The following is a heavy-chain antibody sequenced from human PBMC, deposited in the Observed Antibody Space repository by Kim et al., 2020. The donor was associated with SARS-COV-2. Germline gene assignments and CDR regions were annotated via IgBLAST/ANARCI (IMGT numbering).Heavy chain of an antibody. D-gene: IGHD4-17*01. J-gene: IGHJ5*02. Sequence: ASSVAGLFTIYRDDAKNTVYRQMNSLRGEDTAVYYCARDGDYGGYSWFDPWGQGTLVTVSS. V-gene: IGHV3-74*01. CDR3: ARDGDYGGYSWFDP.